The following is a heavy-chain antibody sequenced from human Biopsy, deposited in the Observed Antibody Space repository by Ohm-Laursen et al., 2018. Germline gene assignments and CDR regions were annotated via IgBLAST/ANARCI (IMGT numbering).Heavy chain of an antibody. V-gene: IGHV1-58*01. CDR3: AATSTLYYYYYAMDV. J-gene: IGHJ6*02. CDR1: GFTFSSPA. Sequence: ASVKVSCKVSGFTFSSPAVQWVRQARGQRLEWIGWIVVGSGHANYAQKFQERVTITRDMSTSTAYMELTSLRSEDTAVYYCAATSTLYYYYYAMDVWDQGTTITVSS. CDR2: IVVGSGHA.